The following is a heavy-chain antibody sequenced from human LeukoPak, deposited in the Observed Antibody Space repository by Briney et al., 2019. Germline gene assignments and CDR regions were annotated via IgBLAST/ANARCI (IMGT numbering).Heavy chain of an antibody. J-gene: IGHJ4*02. CDR2: ITNNGGNT. CDR1: GFTFCSYT. Sequence: GGSLRLSCSASGFTFCSYTIHWVRHAPGEGLEFVSAITNNGGNTYYADSVKGRFTISRDNSKNTVYLQMSSLRAEDTAVYYCVIVRGYFDSSGSDYWGQGTLVTVSS. D-gene: IGHD3-9*01. V-gene: IGHV3-64D*06. CDR3: VIVRGYFDSSGSDY.